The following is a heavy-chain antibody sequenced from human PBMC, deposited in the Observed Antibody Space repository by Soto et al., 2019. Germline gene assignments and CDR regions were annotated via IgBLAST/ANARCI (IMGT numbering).Heavy chain of an antibody. D-gene: IGHD5-12*01. Sequence: QITLKESGPTLVKPTQTLTLTCTFSGFSLRTSGLGVGWIRQPPGKALEWLALIYWDDDKRYSASLKSRLTITKDTSKNQVVLTMPNMDPVDTATYYCAHSDMAISGYDRYFFDYWGQGTLVTVSS. CDR3: AHSDMAISGYDRYFFDY. CDR1: GFSLRTSGLG. CDR2: IYWDDDK. J-gene: IGHJ4*02. V-gene: IGHV2-5*02.